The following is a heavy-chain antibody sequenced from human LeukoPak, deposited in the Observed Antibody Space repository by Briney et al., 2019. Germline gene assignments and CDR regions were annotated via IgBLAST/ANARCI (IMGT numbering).Heavy chain of an antibody. CDR3: AKNLYCGGGSCYPSALGMDV. J-gene: IGHJ6*02. V-gene: IGHV3-23*01. CDR1: GFTFSSYA. D-gene: IGHD2-15*01. CDR2: ISGSGNRT. Sequence: GGSLRLSCSASGFTFSSYAMSWVRQAPGKGLEWVSSISGSGNRTYYADSVKGRFTISRDNSKNTLFLQMNSLRAEDTAVYYCAKNLYCGGGSCYPSALGMDVWGQGTTVTVSS.